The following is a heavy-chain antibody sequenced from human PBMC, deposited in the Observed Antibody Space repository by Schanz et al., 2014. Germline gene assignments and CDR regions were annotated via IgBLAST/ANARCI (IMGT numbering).Heavy chain of an antibody. CDR1: GFTLSSHA. CDR3: ARDRGYCSGGSCLTVDY. V-gene: IGHV3-30-3*01. J-gene: IGHJ4*02. D-gene: IGHD2-15*01. Sequence: QVQLVESGGGVVQPGRSLRLSCAAYGFTLSSHAMHWVRQAPGQGLEWVAVISYDGSNKYYADSVKGRFTIARDNSKNTLYLQMNSLRAEETAVYYCARDRGYCSGGSCLTVDYWGQGTLVTVSS. CDR2: ISYDGSNK.